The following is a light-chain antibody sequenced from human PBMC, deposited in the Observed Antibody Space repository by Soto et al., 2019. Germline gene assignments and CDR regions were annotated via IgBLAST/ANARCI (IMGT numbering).Light chain of an antibody. V-gene: IGLV2-14*03. J-gene: IGLJ2*01. CDR1: SSDVGAYNY. CDR3: SSYTTRATVI. Sequence: QSVLTQPASVSGSPGQSITISCTGTSSDVGAYNYVSWYQQHPGKAPKLMIFEVTERPSGVSYRFSGSKSGNTASLTISGLQADDEADYYCSSYTTRATVIFGGGTQLTVL. CDR2: EVT.